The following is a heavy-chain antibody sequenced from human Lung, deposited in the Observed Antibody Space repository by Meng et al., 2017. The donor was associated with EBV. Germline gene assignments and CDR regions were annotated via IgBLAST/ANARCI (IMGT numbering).Heavy chain of an antibody. J-gene: IGHJ2*01. CDR3: AREGLVGDLRYFDL. D-gene: IGHD3-16*01. CDR2: INPNSGGA. CDR1: AYTFAGYY. Sequence: VQLVQHGAEVKKSGASVKVSCKASAYTFAGYYMHWVRQASGQGLEWMGRINPNSGGANYAQKFQGRVTMTRDTSISTAYMELSRLRSDDTAVYYCAREGLVGDLRYFDLWGRGTLVTVSS. V-gene: IGHV1-2*06.